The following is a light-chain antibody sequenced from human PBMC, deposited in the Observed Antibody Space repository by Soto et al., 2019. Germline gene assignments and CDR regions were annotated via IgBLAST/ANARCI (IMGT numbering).Light chain of an antibody. CDR2: GVF. V-gene: IGKV3-20*01. CDR1: QSVSSSY. Sequence: ELVLTQSPGTLSLSPGERATLSCRASQSVSSSYLAWYQQKPGQAPRLLVNGVFSRATGIPDRFSGSGSGTDFTLTIRRLQHADCALYDCQHYGRLLWTFGKGTKVQVK. J-gene: IGKJ1*01. CDR3: QHYGRLLWT.